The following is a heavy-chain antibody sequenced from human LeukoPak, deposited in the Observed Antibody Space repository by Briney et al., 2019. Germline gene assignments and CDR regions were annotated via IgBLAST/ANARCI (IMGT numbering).Heavy chain of an antibody. V-gene: IGHV4-4*07. CDR2: IYTTGST. Sequence: KTSETLSLTCTVSGGSFNNLYWSWLRQSAGKGLEWIGLIYTTGSTNYNPSLKSRVTMSVDTSKNQFSLRLSSVTAADTAVYYCARGYGSGWYYVDAWGTGTTVTVSS. CDR1: GGSFNNLY. CDR3: ARGYGSGWYYVDA. J-gene: IGHJ6*03. D-gene: IGHD6-19*01.